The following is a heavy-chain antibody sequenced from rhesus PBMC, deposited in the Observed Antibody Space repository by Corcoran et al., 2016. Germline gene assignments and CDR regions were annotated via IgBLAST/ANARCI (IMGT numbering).Heavy chain of an antibody. Sequence: QVQLQESGPGLVKPPETLSLTCAVPGGSISSNYWTWLRHPPGKGLEWIGRIDGSGGSTDYNPSLKSRVTISTDTSKNQFSLKLSSVTAADTAVYYCATHNWGSGYGLDSWGQGVVVTVSS. V-gene: IGHV4-160*01. D-gene: IGHD7-45*01. CDR1: GGSISSNY. CDR2: IDGSGGST. J-gene: IGHJ6*01. CDR3: ATHNWGSGYGLDS.